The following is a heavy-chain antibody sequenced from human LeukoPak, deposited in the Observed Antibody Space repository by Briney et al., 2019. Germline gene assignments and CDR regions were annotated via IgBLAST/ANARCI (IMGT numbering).Heavy chain of an antibody. D-gene: IGHD6-13*01. V-gene: IGHV3-30*18. CDR1: GFTFSSYG. J-gene: IGHJ4*02. CDR2: ISYDGSYK. CDR3: AKDLGIAAAGTTDY. Sequence: GGSLRLSCAASGFTFSSYGMHWARQAPGKGLEWVAVISYDGSYKYYGDSVKGRFTISRDNSKNTLYLQMNSLRAEDTAVYYCAKDLGIAAAGTTDYWGQGTLVTVSS.